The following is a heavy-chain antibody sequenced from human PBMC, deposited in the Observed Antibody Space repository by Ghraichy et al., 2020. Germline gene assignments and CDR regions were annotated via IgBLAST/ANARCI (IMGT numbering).Heavy chain of an antibody. CDR3: ARVPYSNSPNFDY. CDR2: ISYSGDT. CDR1: SGSINGYF. D-gene: IGHD6-6*01. V-gene: IGHV4-59*01. J-gene: IGHJ4*02. Sequence: SETLSLTCTVSSGSINGYFWNWIRQPPGKGLEWIGYISYSGDTSYSPSLKTRVTISGDTSKSQFSLTLSSVTAADTAVYYCARVPYSNSPNFDYWGQGLLVPVSS.